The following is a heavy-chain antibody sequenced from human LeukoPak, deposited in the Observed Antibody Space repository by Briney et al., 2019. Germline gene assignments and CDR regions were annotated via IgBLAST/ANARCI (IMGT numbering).Heavy chain of an antibody. J-gene: IGHJ4*02. D-gene: IGHD1-26*01. V-gene: IGHV1-2*06. CDR3: ARRSGSFQGDYNFDY. CDR1: GYTFTAYY. CDR2: INPNSGGS. Sequence: ASVKVSCKASGYTFTAYYMHWVRQAPGQGLELMGRINPNSGGSNYAQKFQGRVTMTRDTSISTAYLQWSSLKASDTAMYYCARRSGSFQGDYNFDYWGQGTLVTVSS.